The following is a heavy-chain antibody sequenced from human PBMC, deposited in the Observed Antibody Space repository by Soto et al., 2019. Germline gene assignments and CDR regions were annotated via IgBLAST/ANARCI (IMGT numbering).Heavy chain of an antibody. D-gene: IGHD3-3*01. CDR1: GGSISSGDYY. Sequence: SETLSLTCTVSGGSISSGDYYWSWIRQPPGKGLEWIGYIYYSGSTYYNPSLKSRVTISVDTSKNQFSLKLSSVTAADTAVYYCARDRRIFGVVIPNYYYYGMDVWGQGTTVTVS. CDR3: ARDRRIFGVVIPNYYYYGMDV. V-gene: IGHV4-30-4*01. CDR2: IYYSGST. J-gene: IGHJ6*02.